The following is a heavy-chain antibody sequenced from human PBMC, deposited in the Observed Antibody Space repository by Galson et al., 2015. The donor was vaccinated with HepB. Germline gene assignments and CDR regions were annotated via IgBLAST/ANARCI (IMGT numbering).Heavy chain of an antibody. V-gene: IGHV4-4*02. Sequence: TLSLTCAVSGDSISNDRWWSWVRQPPGEGLEWIGEAYHSGGTNYRPSLKSRVTISVDKSKNQFSLKLTSVTAADTAVYYCARAKEGRGYFDYCGQGTLVTVTS. CDR3: ARAKEGRGYFDY. D-gene: IGHD3-10*01. CDR2: AYHSGGT. J-gene: IGHJ4*02. CDR1: GDSISNDRW.